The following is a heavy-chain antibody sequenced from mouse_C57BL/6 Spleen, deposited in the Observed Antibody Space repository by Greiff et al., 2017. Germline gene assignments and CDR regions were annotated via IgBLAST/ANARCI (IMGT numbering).Heavy chain of an antibody. V-gene: IGHV1-52*01. J-gene: IGHJ4*01. CDR2: IDPSDSET. Sequence: QVQLQQPGAELVRPGSSVKLSCKASGYTFTSYWMHWVKQRPIQGLEWIGNIDPSDSETHYNQKFKDKATLTVDKSSSTAYMQLSSLTSEDSAVYYCARGIGMSTTGYYYAMGYWGQGTSVTVSS. CDR3: ARGIGMSTTGYYYAMGY. D-gene: IGHD2-4*01. CDR1: GYTFTSYW.